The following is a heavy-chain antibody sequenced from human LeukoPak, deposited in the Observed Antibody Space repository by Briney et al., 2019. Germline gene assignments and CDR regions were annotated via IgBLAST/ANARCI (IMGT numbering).Heavy chain of an antibody. CDR2: IYYSGST. V-gene: IGHV4-39*01. J-gene: IGHJ4*02. CDR3: ARRRVVVAARIDY. CDR1: GGSISSSSYY. Sequence: SETLSLTCTVSGGSISSSSYYWGWIRQPPGKGLEWIGSIYYSGSTYYNPSLKSRVTISVDTSKNQFSLKLSSVTAADTAVYYCARRRVVVAARIDYWGQGALVTVSS. D-gene: IGHD2-15*01.